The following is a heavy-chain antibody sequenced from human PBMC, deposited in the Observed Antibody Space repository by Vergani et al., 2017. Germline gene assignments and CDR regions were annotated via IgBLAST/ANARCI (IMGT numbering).Heavy chain of an antibody. Sequence: QVQLQQWGAGLLKPSETLSLTCAVYGGSFSGYYWSWIRQPPGKGLEWIGEINHSGSTNYNPYLKSRVTISLDTSKNQFSLKLSSVTAADTAVYYCARSSIVVVVAYLPTGFDDWGQRPLVTVSS. J-gene: IGHJ4*02. V-gene: IGHV4-34*01. D-gene: IGHD2-15*01. CDR2: INHSGST. CDR1: GGSFSGYY. CDR3: ARSSIVVVVAYLPTGFDD.